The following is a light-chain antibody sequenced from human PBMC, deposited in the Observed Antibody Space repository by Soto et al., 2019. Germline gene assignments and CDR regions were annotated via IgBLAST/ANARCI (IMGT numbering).Light chain of an antibody. J-gene: IGKJ5*01. CDR2: DVS. CDR3: QQFNSYPIT. CDR1: QDIRGA. Sequence: AIQLTQSPSSLSASVGDRVTITCRASQDIRGALAWYQQKPGKAPKMLIYDVSTLESGVPSRFSGSSSGTDFTLTLSSLQPEDFATYYCQQFNSYPITFGQGTRLEIK. V-gene: IGKV1-13*02.